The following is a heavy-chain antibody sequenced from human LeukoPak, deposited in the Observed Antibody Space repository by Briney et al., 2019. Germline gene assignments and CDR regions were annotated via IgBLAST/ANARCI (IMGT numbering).Heavy chain of an antibody. J-gene: IGHJ6*03. CDR1: GFTFNDYA. CDR2: ISGDGNT. V-gene: IGHV3-43*02. CDR3: AKAPGYYYSYYIDV. Sequence: GGSLRLSCAASGFTFNDYAMHWVRQAPGKGLEWVSLISGDGNTYYADSVKGRFTISRDNSKNYLYLQMNSLRTEDTALYYCAKAPGYYYSYYIDVWGKGTTVTVSS.